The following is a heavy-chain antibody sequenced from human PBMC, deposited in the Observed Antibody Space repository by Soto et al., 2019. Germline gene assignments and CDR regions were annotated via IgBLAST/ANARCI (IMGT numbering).Heavy chain of an antibody. CDR2: ISSDVVNY. J-gene: IGHJ4*02. Sequence: QVQLVESGGGVVQPWRSLRTSCAASGFTFSSFAMHWVRQAPGKGLEWLAVISSDVVNYYYAESVKGRFTISRDNSKNTLYLQMNSLRNEDTAVYYCARGGAWTPEGLGYWGQGTLVTVSS. CDR1: GFTFSSFA. V-gene: IGHV3-30-3*01. CDR3: ARGGAWTPEGLGY. D-gene: IGHD2-15*01.